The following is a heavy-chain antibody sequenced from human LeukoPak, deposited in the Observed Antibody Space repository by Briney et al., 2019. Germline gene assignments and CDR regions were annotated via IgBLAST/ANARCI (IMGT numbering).Heavy chain of an antibody. CDR3: ARDVGYFDL. Sequence: SQTLSLTCTVSGGSIGSGSYYWSWIRQPAGKGLEWIGRIYTSGSTNYNPSLKSRVTISVDTSKNQFSLKLSSVTAADTAVYYCARDVGYFDLWGRGTLVTVSS. J-gene: IGHJ2*01. CDR2: IYTSGST. D-gene: IGHD2-15*01. CDR1: GGSIGSGSYY. V-gene: IGHV4-61*02.